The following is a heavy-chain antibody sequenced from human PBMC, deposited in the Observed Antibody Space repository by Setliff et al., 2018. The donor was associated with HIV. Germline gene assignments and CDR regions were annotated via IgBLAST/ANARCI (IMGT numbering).Heavy chain of an antibody. V-gene: IGHV1-2*02. J-gene: IGHJ4*02. Sequence: ASVKVSCKASGYTFTEYYIHWVRQAPGQGLEWMGWIYPNTGGTNYAQKFQGRVTMTRDTSISTAYMELSRLRSDDTAVYYCAKDPRAAVATICDYWGQGTLVTVSS. CDR2: IYPNTGGT. CDR1: GYTFTEYY. D-gene: IGHD5-12*01. CDR3: AKDPRAAVATICDY.